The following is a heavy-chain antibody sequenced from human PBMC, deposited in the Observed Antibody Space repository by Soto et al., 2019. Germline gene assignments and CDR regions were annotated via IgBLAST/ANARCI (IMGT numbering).Heavy chain of an antibody. D-gene: IGHD5-18*01. CDR3: ARCVDKAMVSVFDY. CDR2: TYYRSNCYN. Sequence: SQTLSLTCAISGGSVSSNSASCNWIRQSPSRGLEWLGRTYYRSNCYNDYAVSVKSRITINPDTSKNQFSMQLNSVTPEDTAVYYCARCVDKAMVSVFDYWGQGTLVTVSS. J-gene: IGHJ4*02. V-gene: IGHV6-1*01. CDR1: GGSVSSNSAS.